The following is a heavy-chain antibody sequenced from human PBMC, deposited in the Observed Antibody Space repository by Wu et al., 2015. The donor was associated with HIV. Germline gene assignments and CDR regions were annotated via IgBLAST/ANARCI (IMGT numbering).Heavy chain of an antibody. CDR3: ARAASFFYDKHGYYRNWYFDV. CDR1: GYTFTSYG. V-gene: IGHV1-18*01. Sequence: QVQLVQSGPEVKNPGASVKVSCKAFGYTFTSYGVSWVRQAPGQGLEWMGWISADNINTHYAQKLQGRVTLTTDTSTSTAYMELRSLRSDDTAVYYCARAASFFYDKHGYYRNWYFDVWGRGTLVAVSS. D-gene: IGHD3-22*01. J-gene: IGHJ2*01. CDR2: ISADNINT.